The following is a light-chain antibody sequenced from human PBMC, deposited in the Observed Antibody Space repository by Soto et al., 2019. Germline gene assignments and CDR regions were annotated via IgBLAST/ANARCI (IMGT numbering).Light chain of an antibody. CDR3: SSYTSSSTLV. CDR2: DVS. CDR1: SSDVGGYNY. J-gene: IGLJ1*01. Sequence: LTQPASVSGTPGQSITISCTGTSSDVGGYNYVSWYQQHPGKAPKLMIYDVSNRPSGVSNRFSGSKSGNTASLTISGLQAEDEADYYCSSYTSSSTLVFGTGTKLTVL. V-gene: IGLV2-14*01.